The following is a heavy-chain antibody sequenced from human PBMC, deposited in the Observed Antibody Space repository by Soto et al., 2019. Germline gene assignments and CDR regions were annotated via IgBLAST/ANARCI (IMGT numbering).Heavy chain of an antibody. Sequence: QVQLVQSGAEVKKPGSSVKVSCKASGGTFSSYTISWVRQAPGQGLEWMGRIIPILGIANYAQKFQGRVTMTADKSTSTAYMELSSLRAEDTAVYYCARSPSTVAGTEGYPWGQGTLVTVSS. CDR3: ARSPSTVAGTEGYP. CDR1: GGTFSSYT. CDR2: IIPILGIA. D-gene: IGHD6-19*01. V-gene: IGHV1-69*02. J-gene: IGHJ5*02.